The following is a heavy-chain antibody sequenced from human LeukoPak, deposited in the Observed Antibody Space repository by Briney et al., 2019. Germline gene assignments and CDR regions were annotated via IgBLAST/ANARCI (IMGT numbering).Heavy chain of an antibody. CDR2: IYPGDSDT. Sequence: GESLKISCKGSGYSFTSYWIGWVRQMPGKGLEWMGIIYPGDSDTRYSRSFQGQATISVDKSISTAYVQWSSLQASDTAMYYCARRVLDYFEEWGQGTLVTVSS. J-gene: IGHJ4*02. CDR3: ARRVLDYFEE. CDR1: GYSFTSYW. V-gene: IGHV5-51*01. D-gene: IGHD2-8*02.